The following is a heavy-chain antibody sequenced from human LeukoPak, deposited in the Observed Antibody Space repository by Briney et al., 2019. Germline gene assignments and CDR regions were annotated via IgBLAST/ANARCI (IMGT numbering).Heavy chain of an antibody. CDR2: IFPSDSDT. CDR1: GYSFTSYW. J-gene: IGHJ3*02. V-gene: IGHV5-51*01. D-gene: IGHD3-10*01. CDR3: ARTMVRGTRLAFDI. Sequence: GESLKISCQVSGYSFTSYWVAWVRQMPGKGLEWMGIIFPSDSDTRFSPSFQGHVTISADKSISAAYLQWSSLKASDTAMYYCARTMVRGTRLAFDIWGQGTMVTVSS.